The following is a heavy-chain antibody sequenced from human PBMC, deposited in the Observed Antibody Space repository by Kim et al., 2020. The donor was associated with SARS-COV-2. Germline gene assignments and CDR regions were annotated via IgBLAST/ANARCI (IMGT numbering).Heavy chain of an antibody. Sequence: GGSLRLSCAASGFSISRNYMNWVRQAPGEGLEWVSVIYSGCSTLYADSVKGRFTVSRDISKSTVYLQMNSLRADDTAVDYCARSGGYSYYGMDIWGQGTTVTVSS. V-gene: IGHV3-53*01. CDR3: ARSGGYSYYGMDI. CDR2: IYSGCST. CDR1: GFSISRNY. D-gene: IGHD5-12*01. J-gene: IGHJ6*02.